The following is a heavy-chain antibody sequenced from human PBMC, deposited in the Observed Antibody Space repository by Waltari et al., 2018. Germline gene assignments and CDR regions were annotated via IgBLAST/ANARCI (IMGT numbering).Heavy chain of an antibody. V-gene: IGHV3-48*03. CDR3: AKIAVTGSHYWYFDL. CDR2: ISDSGSAI. J-gene: IGHJ2*01. D-gene: IGHD1-26*01. CDR1: AFTFSSSE. Sequence: EVQLVESGGGLVQPGGSLTLSCTDSAFTFSSSEINWVRQAPGKGLEWISYISDSGSAIYYADSVKGRFTISRDNAKKSLYLQMNSLRDDDTGVYYCAKIAVTGSHYWYFDLWGRGTLVTVSS.